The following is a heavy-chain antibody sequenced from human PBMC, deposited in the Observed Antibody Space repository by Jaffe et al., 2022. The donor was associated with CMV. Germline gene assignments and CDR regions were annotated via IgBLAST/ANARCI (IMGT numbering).Heavy chain of an antibody. D-gene: IGHD2-2*01. CDR1: GFTFSDYY. CDR3: ARDWGYCSSTSCYSFDY. CDR2: ISSSSSYT. Sequence: QVQLVESGGGLVKPGGSLRLSCAASGFTFSDYYMSWIRQAPGKGLEWVSYISSSSSYTNYADSVKGRFTISRDNAKNSLYLQMNSLRAEDTAVYYCARDWGYCSSTSCYSFDYWGQGTLVTVSS. V-gene: IGHV3-11*06. J-gene: IGHJ4*02.